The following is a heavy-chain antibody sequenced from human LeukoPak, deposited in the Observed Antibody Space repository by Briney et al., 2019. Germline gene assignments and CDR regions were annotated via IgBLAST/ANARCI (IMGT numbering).Heavy chain of an antibody. D-gene: IGHD3-10*02. Sequence: GGSLRLSCAASGLTFSIHWMNWVRQAPGKGLECVANTNQDGSDKYYVDSVKGRFTISRDNTKNSLYLQMNSLRAEDTAVYYCAELGITMIGGVWGKGTTVTISS. CDR3: AELGITMIGGV. J-gene: IGHJ6*04. CDR1: GLTFSIHW. CDR2: TNQDGSDK. V-gene: IGHV3-7*01.